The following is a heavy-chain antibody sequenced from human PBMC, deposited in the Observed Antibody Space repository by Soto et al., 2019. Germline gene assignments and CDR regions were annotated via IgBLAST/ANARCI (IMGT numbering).Heavy chain of an antibody. CDR3: ARPARITMVRGLRLFDAFEI. Sequence: PAASLKISCNGCGYSFTSYWIGWAGQMPWKGLEWMGIIYPGDSDTRYSPSFQGQVTISADKSISTAYLQWSSLKASDTAMYYCARPARITMVRGLRLFDAFEIWGQGTMVTVSS. J-gene: IGHJ3*02. D-gene: IGHD3-10*01. CDR2: IYPGDSDT. CDR1: GYSFTSYW. V-gene: IGHV5-51*01.